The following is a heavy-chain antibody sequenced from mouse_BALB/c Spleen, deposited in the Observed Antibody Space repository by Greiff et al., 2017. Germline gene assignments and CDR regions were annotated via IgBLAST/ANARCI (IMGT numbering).Heavy chain of an antibody. CDR3: ARGVWESAMDY. D-gene: IGHD4-1*01. Sequence: EVKLVESGAELVKPGASVKLSCTASGFNIKDTYMHWVKQRPEQGLEWIGRIDPANGNTKYDPKFQGKATITADTSSNTAYLQLSSLTSEDTAVYYCARGVWESAMDYWGQGTSVTVSS. CDR2: IDPANGNT. V-gene: IGHV14-3*02. CDR1: GFNIKDTY. J-gene: IGHJ4*01.